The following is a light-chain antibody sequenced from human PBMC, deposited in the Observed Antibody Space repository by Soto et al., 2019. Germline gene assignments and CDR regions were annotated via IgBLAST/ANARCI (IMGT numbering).Light chain of an antibody. Sequence: QSARTQPASVSGSPGQSITISCTGTVSDVGGYDYVSWYQHHPGKAPKLMIYAVSNRPSGVSNRFSGSKSGNTASLTISGPQADDESDYYCASYTSTRTYVFGTGTKSPS. V-gene: IGLV2-14*01. CDR1: VSDVGGYDY. J-gene: IGLJ1*01. CDR2: AVS. CDR3: ASYTSTRTYV.